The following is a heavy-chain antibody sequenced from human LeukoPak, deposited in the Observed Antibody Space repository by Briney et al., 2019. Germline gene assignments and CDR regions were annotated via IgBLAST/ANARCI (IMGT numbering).Heavy chain of an antibody. CDR1: GYTFTCYY. CDR2: INPNSGGT. V-gene: IGHV1-2*02. D-gene: IGHD6-19*01. Sequence: ASVKVSCKASGYTFTCYYMHWVRQAPGQGLEWMGWINPNSGGTNYAQKFQGRVTMTRDTSISTAYMELSRLRSDDTAVYYCARVIAVAGKFDYWGQGTLVTVSS. J-gene: IGHJ4*02. CDR3: ARVIAVAGKFDY.